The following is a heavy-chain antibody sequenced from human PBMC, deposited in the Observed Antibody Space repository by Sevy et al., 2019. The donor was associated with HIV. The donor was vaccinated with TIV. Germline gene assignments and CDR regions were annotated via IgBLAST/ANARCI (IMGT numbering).Heavy chain of an antibody. CDR1: GFTFSDYY. CDR3: ASRGYSSSSGPDSYGMDV. CDR2: ISSSGSTI. D-gene: IGHD6-6*01. V-gene: IGHV3-11*01. J-gene: IGHJ6*02. Sequence: GSLRLSCAASGFTFSDYYMSWIRQAPGKGLEWVSYISSSGSTIYYADSVKGRFTISRDNAKNSLYLQMNSLRAEDTAVYYCASRGYSSSSGPDSYGMDVWGQGTTVTVSS.